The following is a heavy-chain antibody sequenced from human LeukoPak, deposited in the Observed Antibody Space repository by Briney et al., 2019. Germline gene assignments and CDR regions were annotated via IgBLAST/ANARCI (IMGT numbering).Heavy chain of an antibody. V-gene: IGHV3-23*01. D-gene: IGHD1-26*01. J-gene: IGHJ4*02. Sequence: PGGSLRLSCEASGLTLSRYWMTWVRQAPGKGLEWVSTVNADGGNTYYADSVKGRFTISRDNSKSTLILQMNSLRVEDTALYYCTKRVKYGGTWDHFADWGQGTLVTVSS. CDR1: GLTLSRYW. CDR3: TKRVKYGGTWDHFAD. CDR2: VNADGGNT.